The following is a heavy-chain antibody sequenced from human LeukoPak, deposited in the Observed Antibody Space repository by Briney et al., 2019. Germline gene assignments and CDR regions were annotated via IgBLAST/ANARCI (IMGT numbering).Heavy chain of an antibody. CDR1: GGSIRTHY. Sequence: SETLSLTCTVSGGSIRTHYWSWIRQPAGKGLEWIGRISSTGSTNYTPSLKSRVTMSVDTSKNQFSLKLSSVTAADTAVYYCAGEVEMATQFDYWGQGTLVTVSS. V-gene: IGHV4-4*07. D-gene: IGHD5-24*01. CDR2: ISSTGST. J-gene: IGHJ4*02. CDR3: AGEVEMATQFDY.